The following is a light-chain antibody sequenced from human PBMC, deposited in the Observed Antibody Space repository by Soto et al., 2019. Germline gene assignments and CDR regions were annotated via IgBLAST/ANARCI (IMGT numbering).Light chain of an antibody. CDR3: QQYNNWPLWT. J-gene: IGKJ1*01. CDR1: QSVSNN. CDR2: GAS. Sequence: EIVMTQSPATLSVSPGERATLSCRASQSVSNNYLAWYQQKPGQAPRLLIYGASTRATGIPARFSGSGSGTEFTLTISSLQSEDFAVYYCQQYNNWPLWTFGQGTKVDIK. V-gene: IGKV3-15*01.